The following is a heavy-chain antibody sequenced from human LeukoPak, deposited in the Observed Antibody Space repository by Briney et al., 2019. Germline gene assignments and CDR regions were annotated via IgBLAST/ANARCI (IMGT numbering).Heavy chain of an antibody. CDR1: GGSISSSSYY. CDR2: IYYSGST. Sequence: TSETLSLTCTVSGGSISSSSYYWGWIRQPPGKGLEWIGSIYYSGSTYYNPSLKSRVTISVDTSKNQFSLKLSSVTAADTAVYYCARRDVTTWFDPWGQGTLVTVSS. J-gene: IGHJ5*02. CDR3: ARRDVTTWFDP. D-gene: IGHD4-17*01. V-gene: IGHV4-39*07.